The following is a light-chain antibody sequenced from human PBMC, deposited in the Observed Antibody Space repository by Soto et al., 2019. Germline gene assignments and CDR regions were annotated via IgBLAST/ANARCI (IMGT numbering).Light chain of an antibody. CDR2: DAS. V-gene: IGKV3-15*01. CDR1: QSVGRN. CDR3: QQFNKWPPV. J-gene: IGKJ3*01. Sequence: EIVMTQSPVTLSVPPGERATLSCRASQSVGRNVAWYQQKPGQAPRLLMYDASNRATGIPARFSGSGSGTEFTLIISSLQSDDFAVYSCQQFNKWPPVFGPGTTVDIK.